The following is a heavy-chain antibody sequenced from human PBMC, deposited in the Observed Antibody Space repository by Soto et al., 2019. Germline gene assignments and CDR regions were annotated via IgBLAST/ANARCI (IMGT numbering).Heavy chain of an antibody. CDR3: ATMGTLVTGLYYFDY. J-gene: IGHJ4*02. V-gene: IGHV4-30-4*01. D-gene: IGHD2-21*02. CDR1: GGSISSGNCY. CDR2: ISYSGTT. Sequence: PSETLSLTCTVSGGSISSGNCYWSWIRQPPGKGLEWIGFISYSGTTHYSASLRSRVSISVDTSKNQFSLDLSSVTAADTAVYYCATMGTLVTGLYYFDYWGQGTLVTVSS.